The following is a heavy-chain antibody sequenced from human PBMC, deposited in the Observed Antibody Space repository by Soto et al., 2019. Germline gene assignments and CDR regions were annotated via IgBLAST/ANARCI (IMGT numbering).Heavy chain of an antibody. CDR3: ARSIAVAGILDAYYFDY. Sequence: PSETLSLTCTVSGGSISSYYWSWIRQPPGKGLEWIGYIYYSGSTNYNPSLKSRVTISVDTSKNQFSLKLSSVTAADTAVYYCARSIAVAGILDAYYFDYWGQGTLVTVSS. CDR1: GGSISSYY. J-gene: IGHJ4*02. CDR2: IYYSGST. D-gene: IGHD6-19*01. V-gene: IGHV4-59*01.